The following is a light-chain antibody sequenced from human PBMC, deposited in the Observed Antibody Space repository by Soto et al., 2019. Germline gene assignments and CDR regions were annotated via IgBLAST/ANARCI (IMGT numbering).Light chain of an antibody. CDR2: GAS. V-gene: IGKV3-20*01. Sequence: EIVFTQAPGTVSLAPGERATLSCRASQSVSSSYLAWYQQKPGQAPRLLIYGASSRATGIPDRFSGSGSGTDFTLTISRLEPEDFAVYYCQQYGSSRTFGQGTKVDIK. J-gene: IGKJ1*01. CDR3: QQYGSSRT. CDR1: QSVSSSY.